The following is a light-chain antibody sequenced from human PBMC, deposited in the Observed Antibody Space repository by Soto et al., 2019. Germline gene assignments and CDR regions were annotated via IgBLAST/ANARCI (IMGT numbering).Light chain of an antibody. J-gene: IGLJ1*01. V-gene: IGLV2-14*01. CDR2: EVS. CDR1: SRDVGGYDY. Sequence: QSALTQPASVSGSPGHSITISCTGTSRDVGGYDYVSWYQLHPGKAPKLMVFEVSNRPSGVSYRFSGSKSGNTASLTISGLQADDEDDYFCSSYSNSNAYLFGTGTKLTVL. CDR3: SSYSNSNAYL.